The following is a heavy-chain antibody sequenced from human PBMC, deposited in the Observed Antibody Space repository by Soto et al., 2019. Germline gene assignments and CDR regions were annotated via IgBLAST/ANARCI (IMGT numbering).Heavy chain of an antibody. CDR2: ISGSGGST. CDR3: AKSPQDYGDYSRLTNFDY. CDR1: GFTFSSYA. D-gene: IGHD4-17*01. Sequence: GGSLRLSCAASGFTFSSYAMSWVRQAPGKGLEWVSAISGSGGSTYYADSVKGRFSIATNNSKNTLYLQMNSLGAEATAVYYWAKSPQDYGDYSRLTNFDYWGQGTLVTVSS. J-gene: IGHJ4*02. V-gene: IGHV3-23*01.